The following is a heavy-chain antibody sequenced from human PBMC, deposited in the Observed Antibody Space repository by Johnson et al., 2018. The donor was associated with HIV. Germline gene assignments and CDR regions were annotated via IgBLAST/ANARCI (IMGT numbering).Heavy chain of an antibody. Sequence: VQLVESGGGVVRPGGSVRLSCVVEGFTFDDYGMSWVRQAPGKGLEWVSGIYSGGSTYYADSVKGRFTISRDNSKNTRYLQMNSLRAEDTAGDYCARDQAAAGGEAFDIWGQGTMVTVSS. J-gene: IGHJ3*02. V-gene: IGHV3-66*01. CDR1: GFTFDDYG. CDR2: IYSGGST. CDR3: ARDQAAAGGEAFDI. D-gene: IGHD6-13*01.